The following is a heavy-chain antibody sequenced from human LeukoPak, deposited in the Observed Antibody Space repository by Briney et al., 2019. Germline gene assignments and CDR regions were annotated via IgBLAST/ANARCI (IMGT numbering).Heavy chain of an antibody. D-gene: IGHD3-3*01. V-gene: IGHV1-8*03. CDR1: GYTFTSYY. CDR2: LDTNNGHT. J-gene: IGHJ3*01. CDR3: ARDYIRRGTIFGTREDAFDV. Sequence: ASVKVSCKASGYTFTSYYMHWVRQAPGQGLEWMGWLDTNNGHTGYAQKFQGRVTITRDTSMSTAYMELTSLRSEDTAVYYCARDYIRRGTIFGTREDAFDVWGQGTMVTVSS.